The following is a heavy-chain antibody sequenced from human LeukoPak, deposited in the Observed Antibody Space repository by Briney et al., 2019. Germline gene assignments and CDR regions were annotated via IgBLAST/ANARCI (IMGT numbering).Heavy chain of an antibody. Sequence: GGSLRLSCAASGFTFSSYWLSWVRQAPGKGLEWVANIKQDGSEKYYVDSVKGRFTISRDNAKNSLYLQMNSLRAEDTAVYYCARNGGLNWFDPWGQGTLVTVSS. CDR2: IKQDGSEK. CDR3: ARNGGLNWFDP. J-gene: IGHJ5*02. CDR1: GFTFSSYW. V-gene: IGHV3-7*01. D-gene: IGHD2-8*01.